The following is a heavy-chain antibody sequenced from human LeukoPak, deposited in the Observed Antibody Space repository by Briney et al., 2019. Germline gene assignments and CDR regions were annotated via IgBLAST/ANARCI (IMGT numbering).Heavy chain of an antibody. Sequence: GGSLRLSCAAYGFTFSSSAMSWVRQAPGKGLEWVSYITSYSSTIYYADSVKGRFTISRDNAENSLYLQMNSLRAEDTAVYYCAKDGTIYYGSGSYPEYWGQGTLVIVSS. CDR2: ITSYSSTI. D-gene: IGHD3-10*01. J-gene: IGHJ4*02. CDR1: GFTFSSSA. CDR3: AKDGTIYYGSGSYPEY. V-gene: IGHV3-48*01.